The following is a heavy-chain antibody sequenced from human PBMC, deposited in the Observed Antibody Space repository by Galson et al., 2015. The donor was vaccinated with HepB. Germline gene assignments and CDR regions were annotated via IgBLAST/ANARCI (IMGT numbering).Heavy chain of an antibody. CDR1: GLTFSSYG. D-gene: IGHD6-13*01. CDR3: ARDLAAAAGSPFDY. CDR2: IWYDGSNK. Sequence: SLRLSCAASGLTFSSYGMHWVRQAPGKGLEWVAVIWYDGSNKYYADSVKGRFTISRDNSKNTLYLQMNSLRAEDTAVYYCARDLAAAAGSPFDYWGQGALVTVSS. V-gene: IGHV3-33*08. J-gene: IGHJ4*02.